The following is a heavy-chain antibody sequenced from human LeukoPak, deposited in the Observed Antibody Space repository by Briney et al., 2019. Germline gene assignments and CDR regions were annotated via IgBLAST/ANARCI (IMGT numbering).Heavy chain of an antibody. CDR1: GGSISSYY. CDR2: IYTSGST. CDR3: TIEIPYSGYPY. V-gene: IGHV4-4*07. Sequence: PSETLSLTCTVSGGSISSYYCNWIRQPAGKGLEWIGRIYTSGSTSYNPSLKSRVTMSVDTSKNQFSLKLSSVTAADTAVYYCTIEIPYSGYPYWGQGTLVTVSS. J-gene: IGHJ4*02. D-gene: IGHD5-12*01.